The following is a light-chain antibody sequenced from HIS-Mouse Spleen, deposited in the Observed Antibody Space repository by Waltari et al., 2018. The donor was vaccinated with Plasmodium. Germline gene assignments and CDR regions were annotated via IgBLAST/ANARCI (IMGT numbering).Light chain of an antibody. CDR1: ALPNKY. J-gene: IGLJ3*02. CDR2: EDS. Sequence: SYELTQPPSASMPPGQTARITCSGDALPNKYAYWYQQKSDQATVLVIYEDSKRPSGIPERFSGSSSGTMATLTISGAQVEDEADYYCYSTDSSGNHRVFGGGTKLTVL. CDR3: YSTDSSGNHRV. V-gene: IGLV3-10*01.